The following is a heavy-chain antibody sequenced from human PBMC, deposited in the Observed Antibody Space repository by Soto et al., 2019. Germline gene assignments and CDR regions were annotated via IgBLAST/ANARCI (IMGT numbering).Heavy chain of an antibody. CDR3: AKATGTTLY. CDR2: SGSGGRA. J-gene: IGHJ4*02. D-gene: IGHD1-1*01. V-gene: IGHV3-23*01. Sequence: EVQLLVSGGGLVQPGGSLRLSCEASGFTFSSYAMTWVRQAPGKGLEWVSASGSGGRAFYSDSVKGRFTISRDNSRNTLYLQLHSLRVYDTAVYFCAKATGTTLYWGQGTLVTVSS. CDR1: GFTFSSYA.